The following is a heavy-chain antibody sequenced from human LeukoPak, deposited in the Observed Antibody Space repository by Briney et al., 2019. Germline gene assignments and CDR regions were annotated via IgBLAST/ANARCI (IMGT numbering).Heavy chain of an antibody. V-gene: IGHV1-18*01. CDR3: ARVEVVVAANNWFDP. D-gene: IGHD2-15*01. CDR1: GYTFTSYG. J-gene: IGHJ5*02. Sequence: ASVTVSCTASGYTFTSYGISWVRQAPGQGLEWMGWISAYNGNTNYAQKLQGRVTMTTDTSTSTAYMELRSLRSDDTAAYYCARVEVVVAANNWFDPWGQGTLVTVSS. CDR2: ISAYNGNT.